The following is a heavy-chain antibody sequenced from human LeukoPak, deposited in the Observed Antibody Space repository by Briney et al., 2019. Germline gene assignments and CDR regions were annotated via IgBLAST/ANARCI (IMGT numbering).Heavy chain of an antibody. CDR3: ASSGNYYGSGSYYNSILHFDY. CDR1: GGSISSGSYY. Sequence: SETLSLTCTVSGGSISSGSYYWSWIRQPAGKGLEWIGRIYTSGSTNYNPSLKSRVTISVDTSKNQFSLKLSSVTAADTAVYYCASSGNYYGSGSYYNSILHFDYWGQGTLVTVSS. CDR2: IYTSGST. J-gene: IGHJ4*02. D-gene: IGHD3-10*01. V-gene: IGHV4-61*02.